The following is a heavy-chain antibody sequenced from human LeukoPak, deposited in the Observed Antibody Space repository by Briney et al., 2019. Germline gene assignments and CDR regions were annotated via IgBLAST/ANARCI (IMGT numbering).Heavy chain of an antibody. V-gene: IGHV1-2*02. CDR3: ARLVMSNYYDSSGDNWFDP. J-gene: IGHJ5*02. CDR1: GYTFTGYY. D-gene: IGHD3-22*01. Sequence: ASVKVSCKASGYTFTGYYMHWVRQAPGQGLEWMGWINPNSGGTNYAQKFQGRVTMTRDTSISTAYMELSRLRSDDTAVYYCARLVMSNYYDSSGDNWFDPWGQGTLVTVSS. CDR2: INPNSGGT.